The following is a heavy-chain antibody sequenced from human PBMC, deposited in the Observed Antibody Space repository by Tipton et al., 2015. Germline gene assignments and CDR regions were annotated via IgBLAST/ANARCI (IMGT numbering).Heavy chain of an antibody. D-gene: IGHD5-24*01. CDR1: GDSVSSGSYY. V-gene: IGHV4-61*01. CDR3: ARDLEHGRDV. Sequence: TLSLTCTVSGDSVSSGSYYWGWIRQPPGKGLEWIGYISYTETSHYNPSLKSRVTISVDTSKNQFSLILSSVTAADTAVYYCARDLEHGRDVWGQGTTVTVS. J-gene: IGHJ6*02. CDR2: ISYTETS.